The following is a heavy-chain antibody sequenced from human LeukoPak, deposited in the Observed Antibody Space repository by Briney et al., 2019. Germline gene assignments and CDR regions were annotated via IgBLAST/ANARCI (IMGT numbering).Heavy chain of an antibody. D-gene: IGHD5-18*01. CDR1: GFTFSSYG. Sequence: GGSLRLSCAASGFTFSSYGMHWVRQAPGKGLEWVAVISYDGSNKYYADSVKGRFTISRDNSKNTLYLQMNSLRAEDTAVYYCARATVDTAMALWDYFDYWGQGTLVTVSS. CDR2: ISYDGSNK. CDR3: ARATVDTAMALWDYFDY. J-gene: IGHJ4*02. V-gene: IGHV3-30*19.